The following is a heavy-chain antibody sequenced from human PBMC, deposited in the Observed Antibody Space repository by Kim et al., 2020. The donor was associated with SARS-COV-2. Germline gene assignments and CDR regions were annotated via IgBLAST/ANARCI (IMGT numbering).Heavy chain of an antibody. CDR2: INPNSGGT. Sequence: ASVKVSCKASGYTFTGYYMHWVRQAPGQGLEWMGWINPNSGGTNYAQKFQGRVTMTRDTSISTAYMELSRLRSDDTAVYYCARDPITIFGVVIDYYYYMDVWGKGTTVTVSS. D-gene: IGHD3-3*01. J-gene: IGHJ6*03. V-gene: IGHV1-2*02. CDR3: ARDPITIFGVVIDYYYYMDV. CDR1: GYTFTGYY.